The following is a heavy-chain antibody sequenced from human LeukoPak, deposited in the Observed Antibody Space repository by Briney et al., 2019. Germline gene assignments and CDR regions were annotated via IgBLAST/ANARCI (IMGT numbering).Heavy chain of an antibody. V-gene: IGHV3-21*01. D-gene: IGHD6-13*01. CDR1: GFTFSTFA. J-gene: IGHJ6*03. CDR3: ARAAIAAARIYYYMDV. Sequence: GGSLRLSCEASGFTFSTFAMIWVRQPPGKGLEWVSFISTSSSYIHNADSVKGRFTISRDNAENSLYLQMNSLRAEDTAVYYCARAAIAAARIYYYMDVWGKGTTVTVSS. CDR2: ISTSSSYI.